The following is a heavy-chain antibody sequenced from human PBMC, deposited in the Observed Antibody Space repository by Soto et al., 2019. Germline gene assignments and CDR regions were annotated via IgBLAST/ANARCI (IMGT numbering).Heavy chain of an antibody. D-gene: IGHD4-17*01. CDR2: ISGSSGSK. V-gene: IGHV3-11*06. CDR3: ARYAAEVTTFFDQ. J-gene: IGHJ4*02. CDR1: GFIFNDYY. Sequence: GGSLRLSCAASGFIFNDYYMSWIRQAPGKGLEWLSNISGSSGSKKYADAGKGRFTISRDNAKKSLYLGMHSLRAEDTAMYYCARYAAEVTTFFDQWGQGTLVTVSS.